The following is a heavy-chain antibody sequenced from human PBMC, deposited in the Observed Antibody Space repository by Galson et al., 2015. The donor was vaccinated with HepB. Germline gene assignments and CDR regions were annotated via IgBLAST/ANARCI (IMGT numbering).Heavy chain of an antibody. D-gene: IGHD3-22*01. CDR1: GFTFSSYA. Sequence: SLRLSCAASGFTFSSYAMHWVRQAPGKGLEWVAVISYDGSNKYYADSVKGRFTISRDNSKNTLYLQMNSLRAEDTAVYYCARVDSRKYYFDYWGQGTLVTVSS. V-gene: IGHV3-30*04. J-gene: IGHJ4*02. CDR2: ISYDGSNK. CDR3: ARVDSRKYYFDY.